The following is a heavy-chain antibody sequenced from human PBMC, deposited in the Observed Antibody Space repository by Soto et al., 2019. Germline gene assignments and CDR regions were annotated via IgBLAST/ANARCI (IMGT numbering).Heavy chain of an antibody. V-gene: IGHV6-1*01. CDR2: TYYRSKWYN. D-gene: IGHD3-22*01. CDR1: GDSVSSNSAA. Sequence: SQTLSLTCAISGDSVSSNSAAWNWIRQSPSRGLEWLGRTYYRSKWYNDYAVSVKSRITINPDTSKNQFSLQLNSVTPEDTAVYYCARLPYYYDSSGYYSDYYYYYGMDVWGQGTTVTVSS. CDR3: ARLPYYYDSSGYYSDYYYYYGMDV. J-gene: IGHJ6*02.